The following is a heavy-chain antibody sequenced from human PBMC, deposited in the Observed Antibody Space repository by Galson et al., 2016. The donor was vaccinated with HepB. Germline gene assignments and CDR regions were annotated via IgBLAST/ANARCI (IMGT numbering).Heavy chain of an antibody. CDR2: IFHSGST. V-gene: IGHV4-31*03. Sequence: TLSLTCTVSGFSISSAGYYWSWVRQHPGKGLEWIGYIFHSGSTYYNPSLKNRVIISVDTSKNQFSLKLTSVTAADTAVYYCARVATSWSERQFDYWGQGTLVTVS. CDR3: ARVATSWSERQFDY. D-gene: IGHD1-1*01. J-gene: IGHJ4*02. CDR1: GFSISSAGYY.